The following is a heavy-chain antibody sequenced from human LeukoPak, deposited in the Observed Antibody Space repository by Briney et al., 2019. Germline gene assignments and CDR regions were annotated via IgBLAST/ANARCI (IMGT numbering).Heavy chain of an antibody. CDR2: IIPILGIA. J-gene: IGHJ6*02. CDR3: ARFTVTTSYYYYGMDV. V-gene: IGHV1-69*10. D-gene: IGHD4-17*01. Sequence: ASVNVSCKASGGTFSSYAISWVRQAPGQGLEWMGGIIPILGIANYAQKFQGRVTITADKSTSTAYMELSSLRSEDTAVYYCARFTVTTSYYYYGMDVWGQGTTVTVSS. CDR1: GGTFSSYA.